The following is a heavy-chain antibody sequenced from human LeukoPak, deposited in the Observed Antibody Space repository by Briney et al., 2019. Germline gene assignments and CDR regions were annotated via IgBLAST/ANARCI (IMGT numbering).Heavy chain of an antibody. CDR3: ARVRWYCYYYMDV. J-gene: IGHJ6*03. CDR2: IYHSGST. V-gene: IGHV4-38-2*02. CDR1: GYSISSGYY. Sequence: YPSETLSLTCTVSGYSISSGYYWGWIRQPPGKGLEWIGSIYHSGSTYYNPSLKSRVTISVDTSKNQFSLKLSSETAADTAVYCCARVRWYCYYYMDVWGKGTTVTVSS.